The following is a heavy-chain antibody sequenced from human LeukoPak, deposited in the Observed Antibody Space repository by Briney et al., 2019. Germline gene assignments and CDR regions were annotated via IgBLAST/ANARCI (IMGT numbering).Heavy chain of an antibody. Sequence: SVKVSCKASGGTFSSYGISWVRQASGPGPEWMGGIIPIFGTANYAQKFQGRVTITADESTSTAYMELSSLRSEDTAVYYCARDYCSSTSCYGVSDYWGQGTLVTVSS. J-gene: IGHJ4*02. CDR3: ARDYCSSTSCYGVSDY. D-gene: IGHD2-2*01. V-gene: IGHV1-69*13. CDR1: GGTFSSYG. CDR2: IIPIFGTA.